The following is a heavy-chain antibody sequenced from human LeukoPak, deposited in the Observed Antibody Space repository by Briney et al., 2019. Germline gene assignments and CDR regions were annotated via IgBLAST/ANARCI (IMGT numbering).Heavy chain of an antibody. J-gene: IGHJ6*03. D-gene: IGHD6-19*01. CDR3: ARGPAYSSGWYGDYYYYMDV. CDR1: GGTFSSYA. CDR2: IIPIFGTA. V-gene: IGHV1-69*13. Sequence: SVKVSCRASGGTFSSYAIRWVRQAPGQGLEWMGGIIPIFGTANYAQKFQGRVTITADESTSTAYMELSSLRSEDTAVYYCARGPAYSSGWYGDYYYYMDVWGKGTTVTVSS.